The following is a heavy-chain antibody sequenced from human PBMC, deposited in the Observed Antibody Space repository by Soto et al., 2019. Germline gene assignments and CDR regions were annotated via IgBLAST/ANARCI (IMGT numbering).Heavy chain of an antibody. CDR3: ARDYDFWSGYYKVDAFDI. V-gene: IGHV3-48*01. D-gene: IGHD3-3*01. CDR2: ISSSSSTI. J-gene: IGHJ3*02. Sequence: GGSLRLSCAASGFTFSSYSMNWVRQAPGKGLEWVSYISSSSSTIYYADSVKGRFTISRDNAKNSLYLQMNSLRAEDTAVYYCARDYDFWSGYYKVDAFDIWGQGTMVTVSS. CDR1: GFTFSSYS.